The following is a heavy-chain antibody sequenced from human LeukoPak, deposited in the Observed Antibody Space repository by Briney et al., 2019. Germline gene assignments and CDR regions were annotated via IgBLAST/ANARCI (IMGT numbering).Heavy chain of an antibody. D-gene: IGHD3-22*01. Sequence: GGSLRLSCAASGFTFSSYGMHWVRQAPGNGLEWVAVISYDGSNKYYADSVKGRFTISRDNSKNTLYLQMNSLRAEDTAVYCCAKDLNDSSGYGLDDAFDIWGQGTMVTVSS. CDR2: ISYDGSNK. CDR3: AKDLNDSSGYGLDDAFDI. V-gene: IGHV3-30*18. CDR1: GFTFSSYG. J-gene: IGHJ3*02.